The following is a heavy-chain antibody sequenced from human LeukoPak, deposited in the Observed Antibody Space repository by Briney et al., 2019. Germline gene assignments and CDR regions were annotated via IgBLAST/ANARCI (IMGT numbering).Heavy chain of an antibody. V-gene: IGHV3-53*01. CDR3: ARRAGAYSHPYDY. D-gene: IGHD4/OR15-4a*01. J-gene: IGHJ4*02. CDR2: IYSDNT. Sequence: PGRSLRLSCAASEFSVSSNSMSWVRQAPGKGLEWVSFIYSDNTHYSDSVKGRFTISRDNSKNTLYLQMNSLRAEDTAVYYCARRAGAYSHPYDYWGQGTLVTVSS. CDR1: EFSVSSNS.